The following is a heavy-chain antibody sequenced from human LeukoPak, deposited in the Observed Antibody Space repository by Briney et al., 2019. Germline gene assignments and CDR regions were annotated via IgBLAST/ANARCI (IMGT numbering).Heavy chain of an antibody. J-gene: IGHJ4*02. Sequence: SETLSLTCTVSGGSISSSSYYWGWIRQPPGKGLEWIGSIYYSGSTCYNPSLKSRVTISVDTSKNQFSLKLSSVTAADTAVYYCARYDTAGYSIMDYFDYWGQGTLVTVSS. CDR1: GGSISSSSYY. CDR2: IYYSGST. D-gene: IGHD6-13*01. V-gene: IGHV4-39*01. CDR3: ARYDTAGYSIMDYFDY.